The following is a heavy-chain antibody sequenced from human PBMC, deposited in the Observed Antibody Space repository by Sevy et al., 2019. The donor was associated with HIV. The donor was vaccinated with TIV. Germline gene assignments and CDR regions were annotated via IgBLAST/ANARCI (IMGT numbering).Heavy chain of an antibody. CDR3: AKDAPPHYDYVWGSYRGGENWFDP. J-gene: IGHJ5*02. CDR1: GFTFSSYA. CDR2: ISGSGGST. D-gene: IGHD3-16*02. V-gene: IGHV3-23*01. Sequence: GGSLRLSCAASGFTFSSYAMSWVRQAPGKGLEWVSAISGSGGSTYYADPVKGRFTISRNNSKNTLYLQMNSLRAEDTALYYCAKDAPPHYDYVWGSYRGGENWFDPWGQGTLVTVSS.